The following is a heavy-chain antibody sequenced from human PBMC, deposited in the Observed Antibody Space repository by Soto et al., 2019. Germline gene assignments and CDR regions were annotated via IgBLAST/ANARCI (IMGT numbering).Heavy chain of an antibody. CDR3: AKGYCSSTSCYFDY. Sequence: EVQLVESGGSLVQPGRSLRLSCAASGFTFDDYAMHWVRQAPGKGLEWVSGISWNSGSIGYADSVKGRFTISRDNAKNSLYLQMNSLRAEDTALYYCAKGYCSSTSCYFDYWGQGTLVTVSS. J-gene: IGHJ4*02. D-gene: IGHD2-2*01. CDR2: ISWNSGSI. V-gene: IGHV3-9*01. CDR1: GFTFDDYA.